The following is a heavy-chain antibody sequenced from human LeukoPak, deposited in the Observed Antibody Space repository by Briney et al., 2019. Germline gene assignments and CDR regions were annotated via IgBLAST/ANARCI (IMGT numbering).Heavy chain of an antibody. J-gene: IGHJ4*02. CDR3: AADAIVGATHFDY. CDR2: IVVGSGNT. CDR1: GFPFTRSA. Sequence: APGKASCKASGFPFTRSAIKWVSRSRRHRLKCLRWIVVGSGNTNYAQKFQERVNITSDMSTSTAYMELSSLRSEDTAVYYCAADAIVGATHFDYWGQGTLVTDSS. D-gene: IGHD1-26*01. V-gene: IGHV1-58*02.